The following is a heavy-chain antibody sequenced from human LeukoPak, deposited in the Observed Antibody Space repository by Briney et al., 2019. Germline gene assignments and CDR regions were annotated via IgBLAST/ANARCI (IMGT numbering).Heavy chain of an antibody. V-gene: IGHV3-7*01. CDR2: INQDGSER. Sequence: PGGSLRLSCAASGFTFSSHWMTWVRQAPGKGLEWVANINQDGSERYYVDSVKGRFTISRDNAKNSLYLQMNSLRAEDTAVYYCARDSEYSSSFVFDIWAQGTMVTVSS. CDR1: GFTFSSHW. J-gene: IGHJ3*02. CDR3: ARDSEYSSSFVFDI. D-gene: IGHD6-13*01.